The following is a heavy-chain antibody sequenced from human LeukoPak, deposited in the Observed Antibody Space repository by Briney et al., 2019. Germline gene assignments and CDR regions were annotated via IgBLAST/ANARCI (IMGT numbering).Heavy chain of an antibody. CDR3: ARVRSSGWYSTPDAFDI. J-gene: IGHJ3*02. CDR1: GFTFSSYS. V-gene: IGHV3-21*01. D-gene: IGHD6-19*01. CDR2: ISSSSSYI. Sequence: GGSLRLSCAASGFTFSSYSMNWVRQAPGKGPEWVSSISSSSSYIYYADSVKGRFTISRDNAKNSLYLQMNSLRAEDTAVYYCARVRSSGWYSTPDAFDIWGQGTMVTVSS.